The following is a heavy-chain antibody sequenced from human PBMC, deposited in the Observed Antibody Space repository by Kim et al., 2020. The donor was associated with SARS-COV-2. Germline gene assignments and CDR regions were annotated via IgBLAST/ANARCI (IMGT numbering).Heavy chain of an antibody. CDR2: IYYSGST. CDR1: GGSISSSSYY. CDR3: AKVDLGYCSGGSCYYIDY. J-gene: IGHJ4*02. Sequence: SETLSLTCTVSGGSISSSSYYWGWIRQPPGKGLEWIGSIYYSGSTYYNPSLKSRVTISVDTSKNQFSLKLSSVTAADTAVYYCAKVDLGYCSGGSCYYIDYWGQGTLVTVSS. V-gene: IGHV4-39*01. D-gene: IGHD2-15*01.